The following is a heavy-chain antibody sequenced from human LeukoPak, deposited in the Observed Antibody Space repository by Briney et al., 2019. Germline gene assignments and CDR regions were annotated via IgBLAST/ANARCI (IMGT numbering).Heavy chain of an antibody. J-gene: IGHJ4*02. Sequence: ASVNVSCKASGYTFTGPYIHWVRQAPGQGFEWMGWINPNSGDTNYAQKFQGRVTMTRDTSISTAYMELSRLRFDDTAVYYCANHLACGSTSCPPFDSWGQGTLVTVSS. CDR3: ANHLACGSTSCPPFDS. CDR1: GYTFTGPY. CDR2: INPNSGDT. V-gene: IGHV1-2*02. D-gene: IGHD2-2*01.